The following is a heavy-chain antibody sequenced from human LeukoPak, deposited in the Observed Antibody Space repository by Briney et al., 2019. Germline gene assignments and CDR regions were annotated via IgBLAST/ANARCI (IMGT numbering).Heavy chain of an antibody. J-gene: IGHJ2*01. CDR2: IYSSEST. CDR3: ARGQYHLLYWYFDL. D-gene: IGHD2-2*01. V-gene: IGHV4-4*07. CDR1: GGSISSYY. Sequence: SETLSLTCTVSGGSISSYYGSWIRQPAGKGLEWIGRIYSSESTNYNPSLKSRVTMSVDTSKNQFSLKLSSVTAADTAVYYCARGQYHLLYWYFDLWGRGTLVTVSS.